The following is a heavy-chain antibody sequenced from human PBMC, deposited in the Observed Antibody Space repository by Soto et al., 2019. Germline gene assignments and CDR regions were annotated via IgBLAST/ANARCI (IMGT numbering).Heavy chain of an antibody. Sequence: VGSLRLSCAASGFTFSSYAMSWVRQAPGKGLEWVSAISGSGGSTYYADSVKGRFTISRDNSKNTLYLQMNSLRAEDTAVYYCAKDRGYSYGFDYWGQGTLVTVSS. V-gene: IGHV3-23*01. CDR2: ISGSGGST. D-gene: IGHD5-18*01. J-gene: IGHJ4*02. CDR1: GFTFSSYA. CDR3: AKDRGYSYGFDY.